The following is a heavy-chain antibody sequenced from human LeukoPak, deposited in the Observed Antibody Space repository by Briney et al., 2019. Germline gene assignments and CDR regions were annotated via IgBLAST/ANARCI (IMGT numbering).Heavy chain of an antibody. D-gene: IGHD2-15*01. CDR1: GGSISSSSYY. V-gene: IGHV4-39*01. CDR3: ASSQGDIVVVVAATFVFDY. Sequence: PSETLSLTCTVSGGSISSSSYYWGWIRQPPGKGLEWIGRIYYSGSTYYNPSLKSRVTISVDTSKNQFSLKLSSVTAADTAVYYCASSQGDIVVVVAATFVFDYWGQGTLVTVSS. J-gene: IGHJ4*02. CDR2: IYYSGST.